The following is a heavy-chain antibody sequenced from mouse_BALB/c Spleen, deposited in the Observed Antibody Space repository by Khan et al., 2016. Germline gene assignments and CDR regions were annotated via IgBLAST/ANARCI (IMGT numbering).Heavy chain of an antibody. Sequence: EVELVESGPGLVKPSQSLSLTCTVTGYSITSDYAWNWLRQFPGNKLEWMGYISYSGNTSYNPSLTSRFSITRDTSKNQFFLQLNSVTTEDTATYYCARLMITGWFAYWGQGTLVTVSA. D-gene: IGHD2-4*01. CDR1: GYSITSDYA. CDR3: ARLMITGWFAY. CDR2: ISYSGNT. J-gene: IGHJ3*01. V-gene: IGHV3-2*02.